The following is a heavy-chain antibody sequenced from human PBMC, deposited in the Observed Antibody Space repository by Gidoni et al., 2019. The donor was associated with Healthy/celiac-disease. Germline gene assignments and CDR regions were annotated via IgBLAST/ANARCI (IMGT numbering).Heavy chain of an antibody. V-gene: IGHV3-49*03. CDR1: GFTFGDYA. D-gene: IGHD2-8*01. Sequence: EVQLVESGGGLVQPGRSLRLSCTASGFTFGDYAMSWFRQAPGKGLEWVGFIRSKAYGGTTEYAASVKGRFTISRDDSKSIAYLQMNSLKTEDTAVYYCTSSMVYFRTPTAFDIWGQGTMVTVSS. CDR2: IRSKAYGGTT. J-gene: IGHJ3*02. CDR3: TSSMVYFRTPTAFDI.